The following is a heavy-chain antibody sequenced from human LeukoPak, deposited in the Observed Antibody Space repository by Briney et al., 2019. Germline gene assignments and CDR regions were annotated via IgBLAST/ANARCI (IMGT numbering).Heavy chain of an antibody. CDR2: ISYSGST. D-gene: IGHD2-2*01. CDR3: ARLCSSTSCYVSFDI. J-gene: IGHJ3*02. CDR1: GGSISSSH. V-gene: IGHV4-59*08. Sequence: PSETLSLTCTVSGGSISSSHWSWIRQPPGRGLEWIGYISYSGSTNYNPSLRGRVTISKDTFKNQFSLKLSSVTAADTAVYYCARLCSSTSCYVSFDIWGQGTMVTVSS.